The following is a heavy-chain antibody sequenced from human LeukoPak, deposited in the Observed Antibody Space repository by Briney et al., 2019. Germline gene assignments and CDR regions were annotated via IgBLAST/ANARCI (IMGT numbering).Heavy chain of an antibody. CDR2: IYYSGST. CDR3: ARGDHGSGGYYFDY. CDR1: GGSISSYY. Sequence: SETLSLTCTVSGGSISSYYWSWIRQPPGKGLEWIGYIYYSGSTNYNPSLKSRATTSVDTSKNQFSLKLTSVTAADTAVYYCARGDHGSGGYYFDYWGQGTLVTVSS. J-gene: IGHJ4*02. D-gene: IGHD6-19*01. V-gene: IGHV4-59*01.